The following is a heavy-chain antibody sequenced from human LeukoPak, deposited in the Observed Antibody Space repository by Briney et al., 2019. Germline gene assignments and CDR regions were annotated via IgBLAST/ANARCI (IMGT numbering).Heavy chain of an antibody. CDR2: ISWDSGSQ. V-gene: IGHV3-9*01. J-gene: IGHJ3*01. Sequence: GGSLRLSCVGSGFSLEDYAMHWVRQVPGKGLEWVSSISWDSGSQAYTDSVKGRFTISRDNDKNSLYLQVNSLRLEDTAFYYCIKDMGFDLLKDAFHVWGQGTLVTVSS. CDR3: IKDMGFDLLKDAFHV. CDR1: GFSLEDYA. D-gene: IGHD3-9*01.